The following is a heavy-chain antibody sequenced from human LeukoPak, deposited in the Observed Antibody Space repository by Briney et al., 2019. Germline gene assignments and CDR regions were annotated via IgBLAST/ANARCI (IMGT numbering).Heavy chain of an antibody. CDR1: GGSISSGDYY. CDR3: ARDLVVIATKYAPTL. J-gene: IGHJ3*01. CDR2: IYYSGST. Sequence: PSETLSLTCTVSGGSISSGDYYWSWIRQPPGKGLEWIGYIYYSGSTYYNPSVKSRVTISVDTSKNQFSLKLSSVTAADTAVYYCARDLVVIATKYAPTLWGQGTMVTVSS. V-gene: IGHV4-30-4*08. D-gene: IGHD2-21*01.